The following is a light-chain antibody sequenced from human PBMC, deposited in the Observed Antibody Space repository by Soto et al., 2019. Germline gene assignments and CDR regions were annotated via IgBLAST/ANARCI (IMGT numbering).Light chain of an antibody. J-gene: IGLJ2*01. V-gene: IGLV2-8*01. Sequence: HSALTQPPSASGSPGQSVTISCTGSRSDVGRHKYVSWYQQHPGKAPKLLIFEVNKRPSGVPDRFSASTSGITASLTVSGLQPEDEAAYYCSSYTDTDNFVIFGGGTKLTVL. CDR3: SSYTDTDNFVI. CDR1: RSDVGRHKY. CDR2: EVN.